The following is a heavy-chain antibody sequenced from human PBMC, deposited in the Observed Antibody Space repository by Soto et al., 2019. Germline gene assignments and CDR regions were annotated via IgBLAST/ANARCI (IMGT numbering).Heavy chain of an antibody. CDR3: AKVSRFPGGLRSLF. D-gene: IGHD3-10*01. J-gene: IGHJ4*02. Sequence: EVQLLESGGTLVQPGGSLRLSCAASGFTFSTYAMNWVRQAPGKGLEWVSYISGSSGGSTYYADSGKGRFTIARDNSKNTLFLQMNSRRVEDTAVYYCAKVSRFPGGLRSLFWGQGSLVTVSS. V-gene: IGHV3-23*01. CDR1: GFTFSTYA. CDR2: ISGSSGGST.